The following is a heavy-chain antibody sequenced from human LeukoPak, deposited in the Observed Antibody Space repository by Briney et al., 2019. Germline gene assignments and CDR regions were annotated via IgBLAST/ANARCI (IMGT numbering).Heavy chain of an antibody. CDR1: GYTFTSYG. Sequence: GASVKVSCKASGYTFTSYGISWVRQAPGQGLEWMGWISAYNGNTNYAQKLQGRVTMTTDTSTSTAYMELRSLRSDDTAVYHCARDGVSLLWFGEFDYWGQGTLVTVSS. V-gene: IGHV1-18*01. D-gene: IGHD3-10*01. CDR2: ISAYNGNT. CDR3: ARDGVSLLWFGEFDY. J-gene: IGHJ4*02.